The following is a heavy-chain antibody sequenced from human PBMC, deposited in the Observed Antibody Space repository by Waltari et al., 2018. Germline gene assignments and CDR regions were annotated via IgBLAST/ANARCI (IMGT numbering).Heavy chain of an antibody. CDR3: AREGRYCSGGSCYSDWFDP. J-gene: IGHJ5*02. V-gene: IGHV1-69*05. D-gene: IGHD2-15*01. CDR2: IIPIFGTA. CDR1: GGTFSSYA. Sequence: QVQLVQSGAEVKKPGSSVKVSCKASGGTFSSYAISWVRQAPGQGLEWMGGIIPIFGTANYAQKFQGRVTITTDESTSTAYMELSSLRSEDTAVYYCAREGRYCSGGSCYSDWFDPWGQGTLVTVSS.